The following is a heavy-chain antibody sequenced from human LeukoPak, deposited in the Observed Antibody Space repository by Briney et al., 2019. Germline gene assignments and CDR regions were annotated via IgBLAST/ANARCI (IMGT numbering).Heavy chain of an antibody. Sequence: GASVKVSCKASGYTFTSYYMHWVRQAPGQGLEWMGIINPSGGSTSYAQKFQGRVTMTRDMSTSTVYMELSSLRSDDTAVYYCARAESGWPVLASGYNPSGYWGQGTLVTVSS. J-gene: IGHJ4*02. D-gene: IGHD5-12*01. CDR3: ARAESGWPVLASGYNPSGY. CDR2: INPSGGST. CDR1: GYTFTSYY. V-gene: IGHV1-46*01.